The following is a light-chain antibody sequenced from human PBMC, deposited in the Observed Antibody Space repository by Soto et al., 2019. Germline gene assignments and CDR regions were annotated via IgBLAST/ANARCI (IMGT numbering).Light chain of an antibody. Sequence: QSALTQPASVSGSPGPSITISCTGTSSDVGSYNLVSWYQQHPGKAPKLMIYEGSKRPSGVSNRFSGSTSGNTASLTISGLQAEYEAEYYWCSYAGSSPSKVFGGGTKLTVL. CDR1: SSDVGSYNL. V-gene: IGLV2-23*01. CDR3: CSYAGSSPSKV. CDR2: EGS. J-gene: IGLJ3*02.